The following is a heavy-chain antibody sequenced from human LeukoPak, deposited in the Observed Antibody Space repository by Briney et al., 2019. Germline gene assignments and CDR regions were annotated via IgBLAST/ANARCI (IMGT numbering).Heavy chain of an antibody. V-gene: IGHV1-24*01. Sequence: ASVKVSCKVSGYALSELSMHWGRQAPGKGLEWMGGFDPEDGETIYAQKFQGRVTMTEVTSTDTAYMELSSLRSEDTAVYYCATVGATRYYYDRPFDYWGQGTLVTVSS. CDR2: FDPEDGET. CDR3: ATVGATRYYYDRPFDY. D-gene: IGHD3-22*01. CDR1: GYALSELS. J-gene: IGHJ4*02.